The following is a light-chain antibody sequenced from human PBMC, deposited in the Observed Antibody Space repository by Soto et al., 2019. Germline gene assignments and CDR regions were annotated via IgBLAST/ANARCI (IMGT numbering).Light chain of an antibody. Sequence: DIQMTQSPSSLSASVGDRVTITSQASQDISSYLNCYQQKPGKAAKLLIYGASNLETGVPPRFSGSGSGTDFTLTISSLQPEDIATYYCQQYDNRPPLTFGGGTKLEIK. J-gene: IGKJ4*01. CDR3: QQYDNRPPLT. V-gene: IGKV1-33*01. CDR1: QDISSY. CDR2: GAS.